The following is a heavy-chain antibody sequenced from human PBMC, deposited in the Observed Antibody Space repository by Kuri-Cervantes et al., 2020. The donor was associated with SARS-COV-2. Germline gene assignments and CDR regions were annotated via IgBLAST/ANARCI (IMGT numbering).Heavy chain of an antibody. Sequence: GESLKISCAASGFTFSSYAMHWVRQAPGKGLEWVAVISYDGSNKYYADSVKGRFTISRDNSKNTLYLQMNSLRAEDTAVYYCARSPPQGYFDLWGRGTLVTVSS. J-gene: IGHJ2*01. CDR2: ISYDGSNK. CDR3: ARSPPQGYFDL. V-gene: IGHV3-30-3*01. CDR1: GFTFSSYA.